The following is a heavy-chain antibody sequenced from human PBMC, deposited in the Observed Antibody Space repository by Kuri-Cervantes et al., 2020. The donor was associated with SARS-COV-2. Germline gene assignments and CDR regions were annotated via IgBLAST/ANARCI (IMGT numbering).Heavy chain of an antibody. CDR2: ISYDGSNK. D-gene: IGHD6-13*01. J-gene: IGHJ6*02. Sequence: GESLKISCAASGFTFSSYGMHWVRQAPGKGLEWVAVISYDGSNKYYADSVKGRFTISRDNSKNTLYLQMSSLRAEDTAVYYCARLGVAAAGSYYYYGMDVWGQGTTVTVSS. V-gene: IGHV3-30*03. CDR1: GFTFSSYG. CDR3: ARLGVAAAGSYYYYGMDV.